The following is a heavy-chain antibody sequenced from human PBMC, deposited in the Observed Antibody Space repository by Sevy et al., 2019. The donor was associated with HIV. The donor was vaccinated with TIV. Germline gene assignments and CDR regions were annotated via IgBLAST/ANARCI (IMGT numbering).Heavy chain of an antibody. CDR2: IYHSGRT. Sequence: SETLSLTCTVSGFSISSGYYWGWIRQSPEKGLEWIGNIYHSGRTYYKPSLKSRVTISVDTSKNQFSLKLISVTAADTAVYYCARASAGDRLDYYGMDVWAKGPRSPSP. D-gene: IGHD2-21*02. V-gene: IGHV4-38-2*02. CDR3: ARASAGDRLDYYGMDV. J-gene: IGHJ6*02. CDR1: GFSISSGYY.